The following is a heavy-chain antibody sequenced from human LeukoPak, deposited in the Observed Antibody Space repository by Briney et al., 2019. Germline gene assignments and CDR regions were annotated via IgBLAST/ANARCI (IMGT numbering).Heavy chain of an antibody. CDR2: IYYSGST. CDR3: ARCLGHMTTVVTHPGLRQRGYYYMDV. J-gene: IGHJ6*03. CDR1: GGSISSHY. Sequence: PSETLSLTCTVSGGSISSHYWSWIRQPPGKGLEWIGYIYYSGSTNYNPSLKSRVTISVDTSRNQFSLKLSSVTAADTAVYYCARCLGHMTTVVTHPGLRQRGYYYMDVWGKGTTVTVSS. D-gene: IGHD4-23*01. V-gene: IGHV4-59*11.